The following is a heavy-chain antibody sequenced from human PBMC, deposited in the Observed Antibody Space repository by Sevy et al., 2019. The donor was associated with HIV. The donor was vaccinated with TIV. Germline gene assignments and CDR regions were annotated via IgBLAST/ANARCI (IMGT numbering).Heavy chain of an antibody. Sequence: GGSLILSCAASGFTFSKAWMNWVRQAPGKGLEWVRRIKSKTDGGTTDYAASVKGRFTISRDDSKNTLYLQMNSLKTDDTAVYYCTTKKDFWSGYFYFDYWGQGTLVTVSS. D-gene: IGHD3-3*01. CDR2: IKSKTDGGTT. CDR1: GFTFSKAW. J-gene: IGHJ4*02. V-gene: IGHV3-15*05. CDR3: TTKKDFWSGYFYFDY.